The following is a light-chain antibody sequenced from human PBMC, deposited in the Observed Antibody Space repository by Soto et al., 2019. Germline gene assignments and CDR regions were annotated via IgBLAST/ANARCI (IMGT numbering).Light chain of an antibody. J-gene: IGKJ4*01. CDR3: QQDDSFPLS. V-gene: IGKV1D-12*01. CDR1: QDISTL. CDR2: GAS. Sequence: DIQMTQSPSSVSASIGDTVTITCRASQDISTLLAWYQQKPGKAPKLLIYGASTLESGVPSRFSGRGSGTDFTLTISSLQPEDVATYFCQQDDSFPLSFGGGTKVEIK.